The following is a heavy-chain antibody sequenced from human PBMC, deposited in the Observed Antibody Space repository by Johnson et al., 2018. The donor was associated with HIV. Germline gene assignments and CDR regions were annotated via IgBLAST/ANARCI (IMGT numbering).Heavy chain of an antibody. CDR2: INWNGGST. D-gene: IGHD2-21*02. J-gene: IGHJ3*02. Sequence: VQLVESGGGVVRPGGSLRLSFAASGFTFDDYGMSWVRQAPGKGLEWVSGINWNGGSTGYADSVKGRFTISRDNAKNSLYLQRNSLRAEDTALYYCARWIRYCGGDCYDVFDIWGQGTKVTVSS. V-gene: IGHV3-20*03. CDR3: ARWIRYCGGDCYDVFDI. CDR1: GFTFDDYG.